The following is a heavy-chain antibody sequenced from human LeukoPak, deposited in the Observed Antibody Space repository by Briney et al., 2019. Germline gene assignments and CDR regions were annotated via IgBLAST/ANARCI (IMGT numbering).Heavy chain of an antibody. Sequence: SETLSLTCTVSGGSISSSSYYWGWIRQPPGKGLEWIGSIYYSGSTYYNPSLKSRVTISVDTSKNQFSLKLSSVTAADTAVYYCARRRDTVPAAPPHFDYWGQGTLVTVSS. CDR3: ARRRDTVPAAPPHFDY. V-gene: IGHV4-39*01. D-gene: IGHD2-2*01. CDR1: GGSISSSSYY. CDR2: IYYSGST. J-gene: IGHJ4*02.